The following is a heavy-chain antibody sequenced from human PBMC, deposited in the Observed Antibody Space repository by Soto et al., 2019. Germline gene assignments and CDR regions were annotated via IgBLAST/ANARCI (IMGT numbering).Heavy chain of an antibody. CDR1: GDSMSSRNW. Sequence: QVQLHESGPGLVKPSGTLSLTCAVSGDSMSSRNWWIWVRQPPGKGLEWIGEIYHSGSPNSNPSLKSRVTISVHKSKNQFSLELTSVTAADSAVYYCARGGYSSSGFDIWGQGTLVTVSS. CDR2: IYHSGSP. V-gene: IGHV4-4*02. CDR3: ARGGYSSSGFDI. D-gene: IGHD5-18*01. J-gene: IGHJ3*02.